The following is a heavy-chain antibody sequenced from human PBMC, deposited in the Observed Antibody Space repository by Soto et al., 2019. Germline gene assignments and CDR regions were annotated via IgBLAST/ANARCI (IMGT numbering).Heavy chain of an antibody. CDR3: ARDDEYSGNGMDV. CDR1: GFTFSNYG. V-gene: IGHV3-33*01. CDR2: ILNDGSNR. J-gene: IGHJ6*02. D-gene: IGHD3-10*01. Sequence: QVQLVESGGGVVQPGRSLRLSCAASGFTFSNYGMHWVRQAPGKGLERVAVILNDGSNRYHADSVKDRFTISRDNSKNTLYLQMNSLRSEDTAVDYCARDDEYSGNGMDVWGQGTTVTVS.